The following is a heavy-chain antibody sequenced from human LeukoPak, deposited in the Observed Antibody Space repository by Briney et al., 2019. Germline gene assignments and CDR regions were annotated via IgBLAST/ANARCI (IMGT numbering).Heavy chain of an antibody. CDR3: AKVDSFGFDY. CDR1: GFTFSSCT. Sequence: PGGSLRLSCAASGFTFSSCTMNWVRQAPGKGLEWVSSISSSSSYIYYADSVKGRFTISRDNPKNTLFLQMNSLRPEDTAVYYCAKVDSFGFDYWGQGTLVTVSS. J-gene: IGHJ4*02. CDR2: ISSSSSYI. V-gene: IGHV3-21*01. D-gene: IGHD5-18*01.